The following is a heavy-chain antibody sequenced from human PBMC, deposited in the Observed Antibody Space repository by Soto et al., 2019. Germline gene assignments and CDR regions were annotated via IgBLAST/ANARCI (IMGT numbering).Heavy chain of an antibody. CDR3: VRLLRRYCGRPSCPYYFDY. J-gene: IGHJ4*02. Sequence: GESLKISCEGSGYSFPNYWISWVRQMPGKGLEWMGTIDPSDTHSYYSPSFQGHVTISADKSLLTAYLQWSSLKASDTAIYYCVRLLRRYCGRPSCPYYFDYWGQGTRVTVSS. CDR2: IDPSDTHS. V-gene: IGHV5-10-1*01. CDR1: GYSFPNYW. D-gene: IGHD2-21*01.